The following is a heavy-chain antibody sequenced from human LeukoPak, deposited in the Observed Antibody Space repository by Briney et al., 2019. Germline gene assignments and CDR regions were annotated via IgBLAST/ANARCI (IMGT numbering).Heavy chain of an antibody. J-gene: IGHJ4*02. D-gene: IGHD2-21*02. Sequence: SETLSLTCAVSGGSISSGGYSWSWIRQPPGTGLEWIGYIYHSGSTYYNPSLKSRVTISVDRSKNQFSLKLSSVTAADTAVYYSARASAAYCGGDCYWPFVYWGQGTLVTVSS. CDR3: ARASAAYCGGDCYWPFVY. CDR2: IYHSGST. V-gene: IGHV4-30-2*01. CDR1: GGSISSGGYS.